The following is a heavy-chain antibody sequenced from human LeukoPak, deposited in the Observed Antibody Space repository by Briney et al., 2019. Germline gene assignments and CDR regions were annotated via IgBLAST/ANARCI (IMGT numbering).Heavy chain of an antibody. V-gene: IGHV3-23*01. Sequence: GGSLRLSCAASGFTFSSYAMSWVRQAPGKGLEWVSAISGSGGSTYYADSVKGRFTISRDNSKNTLYLQMNSLRAEDTAVHYCATAPGDHYYDILTGYALRQYYFDYWGQGTLVTVSS. J-gene: IGHJ4*02. CDR2: ISGSGGST. CDR1: GFTFSSYA. D-gene: IGHD3-9*01. CDR3: ATAPGDHYYDILTGYALRQYYFDY.